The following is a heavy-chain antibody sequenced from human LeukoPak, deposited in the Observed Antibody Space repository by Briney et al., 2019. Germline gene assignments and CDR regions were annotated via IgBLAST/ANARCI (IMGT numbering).Heavy chain of an antibody. D-gene: IGHD3-9*01. CDR3: ARVDILTGYYLDC. CDR1: GGSISSYY. Sequence: PSETLSLTCTVSGGSISSYYWSWIRQHPGKGLEWIGYIYYSGSTYYNPSLKSRVTIPVDTSKNQFSLKLSSVTAADTAVYYCARVDILTGYYLDCWGQGTLVTVSS. J-gene: IGHJ4*02. CDR2: IYYSGST. V-gene: IGHV4-59*06.